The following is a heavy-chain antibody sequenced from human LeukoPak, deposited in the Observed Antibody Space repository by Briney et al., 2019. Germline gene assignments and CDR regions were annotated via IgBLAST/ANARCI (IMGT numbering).Heavy chain of an antibody. D-gene: IGHD1-1*01. J-gene: IGHJ4*02. CDR1: GFTVSSNH. CDR3: ARGPAGYN. Sequence: PGGSLRLSCAASGFTVSSNHMSWVRQAPGKGLEWVSVIYSGGSTDYADSVKGRFTNSRDNLKNTLYLQMNSLRAEDTAVYYCARGPAGYNWGQGTLVTFSS. CDR2: IYSGGST. V-gene: IGHV3-53*01.